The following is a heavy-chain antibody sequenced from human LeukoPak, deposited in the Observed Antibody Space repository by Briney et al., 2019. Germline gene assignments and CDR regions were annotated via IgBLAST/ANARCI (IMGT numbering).Heavy chain of an antibody. CDR2: IYYSGST. D-gene: IGHD3-9*01. CDR1: GGSISSYY. Sequence: SETLSLTCTVSGGSISSYYWSWIRQPPGKGLEWIGYIYYSGSTNYNPSLKSRVTISVDTSKSQFSLKLSSVTAADTAVYYCARGDYDILTGSHYYFDYWGQGTLVTVSS. J-gene: IGHJ4*02. V-gene: IGHV4-59*01. CDR3: ARGDYDILTGSHYYFDY.